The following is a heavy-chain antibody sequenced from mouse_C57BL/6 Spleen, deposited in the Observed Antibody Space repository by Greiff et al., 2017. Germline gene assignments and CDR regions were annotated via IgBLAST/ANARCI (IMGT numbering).Heavy chain of an antibody. J-gene: IGHJ4*01. CDR3: ARPYGSSYAYYYAMDY. CDR1: GYTFTSYD. V-gene: IGHV1-85*01. CDR2: IYPRDGST. D-gene: IGHD1-1*01. Sequence: QVQLKQSGPELVKPGASVKLSCKASGYTFTSYDINWVKQRPGQGLEWIGWIYPRDGSTKYNEKFKGKATLTVATSSSTAYMELHSLTSEDSAVYFCARPYGSSYAYYYAMDYWGQGTSVTVSS.